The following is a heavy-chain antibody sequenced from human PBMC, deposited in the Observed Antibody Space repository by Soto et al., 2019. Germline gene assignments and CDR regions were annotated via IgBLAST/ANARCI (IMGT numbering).Heavy chain of an antibody. V-gene: IGHV4-59*11. CDR1: GGSINSHY. Sequence: PSETLSLTCSVSGGSINSHYWNWIRESPGKGLEWIGYIYYSGGTNYNPSLKSRVTISVXXXXXXLXLXLXXXTAAXTAVSYCATSSSGWYLGEFDYWGQGTLVTVSS. CDR2: IYYSGGT. D-gene: IGHD6-19*01. CDR3: ATSSSGWYLGEFDY. J-gene: IGHJ4*02.